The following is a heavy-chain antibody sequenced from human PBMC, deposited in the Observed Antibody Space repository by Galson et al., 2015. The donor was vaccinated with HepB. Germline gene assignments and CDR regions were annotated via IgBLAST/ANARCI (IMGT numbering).Heavy chain of an antibody. CDR2: IFSDGNNE. D-gene: IGHD2-15*01. Sequence: SLRLSCAASGFSLSDRGMHWVRQAPGKGLEWVAVIFSDGNNEYYADSVKGRFTISRDDSRNTVFLQMNSLRAEDTAVYYCARAFFCSGGSCYSLYYYYAMDVWGQGTTVTVSS. J-gene: IGHJ6*02. CDR1: GFSLSDRG. V-gene: IGHV3-33*01. CDR3: ARAFFCSGGSCYSLYYYYAMDV.